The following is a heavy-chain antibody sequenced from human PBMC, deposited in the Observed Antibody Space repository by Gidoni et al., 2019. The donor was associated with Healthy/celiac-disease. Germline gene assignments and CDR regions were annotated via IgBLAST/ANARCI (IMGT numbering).Heavy chain of an antibody. CDR1: GFTFTNAW. D-gene: IGHD5-12*01. CDR3: TTDPYRVNYYYGMDV. Sequence: EVQLVESGGGLVEPGGSLRRACADYGFTFTNAWMNWVRQAPGRGLEWVGRIKSKTEGGTADYAAPVKGRFTISRDDSKNTLYLQMNSLKTEDTAVYYCTTDPYRVNYYYGMDVWGQGTTVTVSS. CDR2: IKSKTEGGTA. J-gene: IGHJ6*02. V-gene: IGHV3-15*07.